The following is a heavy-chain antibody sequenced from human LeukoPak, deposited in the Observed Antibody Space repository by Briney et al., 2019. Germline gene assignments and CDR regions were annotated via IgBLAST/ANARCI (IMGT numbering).Heavy chain of an antibody. CDR1: GGSISSSNW. D-gene: IGHD6-13*01. CDR2: IYHSGST. J-gene: IGHJ4*02. Sequence: SETLSLTCAVSGGSISSSNWWSWVRQPPGKGLEWIGSIYHSGSTYYNPSLKSRVTISVDTSKNQFSLKLSSVTAADTAVYYCARIRSSWEDFDYWGQGTLVTVSS. V-gene: IGHV4-4*02. CDR3: ARIRSSWEDFDY.